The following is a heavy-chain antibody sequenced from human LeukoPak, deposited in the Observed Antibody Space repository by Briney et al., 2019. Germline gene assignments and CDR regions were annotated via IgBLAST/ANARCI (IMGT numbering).Heavy chain of an antibody. J-gene: IGHJ4*02. CDR3: ARVRRYSSSWYPDY. V-gene: IGHV4-34*01. D-gene: IGHD6-13*01. CDR1: GGSFSGYY. CDR2: INHSGSI. Sequence: SETLSLTCAVYGGSFSGYYWSWIRQPPGKGLEWIGEINHSGSINYNPSLKSRVTISVDTSKNQFSLKLSSVTAADTAVYYCARVRRYSSSWYPDYWGQGTLVTVSS.